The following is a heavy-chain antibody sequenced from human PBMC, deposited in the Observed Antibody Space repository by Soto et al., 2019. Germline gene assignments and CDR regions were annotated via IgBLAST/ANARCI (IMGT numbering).Heavy chain of an antibody. D-gene: IGHD3-10*01. CDR2: INPILSMS. CDR3: ASSYGSGYRAFDY. CDR1: GDTFTFYS. V-gene: IGHV1-69*02. J-gene: IGHJ4*02. Sequence: QVQLVQSGAEVKRPGSSVKVSCKASGDTFTFYSINWVRQAPGLGLEWMGRINPILSMSNYAQRFQGRVTMTADKSTSTAYMEISSLRSEDTDIYYCASSYGSGYRAFDYWGQGALVTVSS.